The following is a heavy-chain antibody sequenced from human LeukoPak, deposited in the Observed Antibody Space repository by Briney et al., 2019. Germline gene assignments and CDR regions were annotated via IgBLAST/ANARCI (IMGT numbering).Heavy chain of an antibody. CDR3: ARRVPVLLWFGEPSGFDP. CDR1: GYTFTSYD. V-gene: IGHV1-8*01. J-gene: IGHJ5*02. CDR2: MNPNSGNT. D-gene: IGHD3-10*01. Sequence: ASVKVSCKASGYTFTSYDINWVRQATGQGLEWMGWMNPNSGNTGYAQKFQGRVTMTRNTSISTAYMELSSLRSEDTAVYYCARRVPVLLWFGEPSGFDPWGQGTLVTVSS.